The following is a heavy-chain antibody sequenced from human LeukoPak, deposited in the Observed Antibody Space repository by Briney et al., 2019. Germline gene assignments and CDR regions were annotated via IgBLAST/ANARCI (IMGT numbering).Heavy chain of an antibody. CDR1: GGSISSYY. D-gene: IGHD2-15*01. Sequence: SETLSLTCTVSGGSISSYYWSWIRQPPGKGLEWIGYIYYSGSTNYNPSLKSRVTISVDTSKNQFSLKLSSVTAVDTAVYYCARAYCSGGSCYSGDYYYYMDVWGKGTTVTVSS. CDR3: ARAYCSGGSCYSGDYYYYMDV. CDR2: IYYSGST. V-gene: IGHV4-59*01. J-gene: IGHJ6*03.